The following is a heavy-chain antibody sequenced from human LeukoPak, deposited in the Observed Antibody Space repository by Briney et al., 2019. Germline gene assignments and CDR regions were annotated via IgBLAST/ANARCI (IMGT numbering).Heavy chain of an antibody. CDR2: IKPDGSEY. V-gene: IGHV3-7*01. J-gene: IGHJ4*02. CDR3: ARDVSRSFDY. CDR1: GFTLSSSW. Sequence: GGSLRLSCVGSGFTLSSSWLNWFRQVPGKGLEWVANIKPDGSEYYYVDSVKGRFTISRDNAQNSLYLQMNSLRADDTAVYYCARDVSRSFDYWGQGTLVTVSS.